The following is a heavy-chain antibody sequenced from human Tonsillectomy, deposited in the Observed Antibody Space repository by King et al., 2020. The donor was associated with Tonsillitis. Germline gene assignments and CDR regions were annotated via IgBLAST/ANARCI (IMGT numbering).Heavy chain of an antibody. J-gene: IGHJ4*02. CDR2: IYPGDSDT. CDR1: GYSFTTHW. V-gene: IGHV5-51*01. CDR3: ARAPRTRIRYFDF. D-gene: IGHD5-18*01. Sequence: QLVQSGAEVEKPGESLKISCKGSGYSFTTHWIGWVRQMPGKGPEWMGIIYPGDSDTRYSPSFQGQVTISADKSISTAYLQWSSLKASDTAIYYCARAPRTRIRYFDFWGQGTLVTVSS.